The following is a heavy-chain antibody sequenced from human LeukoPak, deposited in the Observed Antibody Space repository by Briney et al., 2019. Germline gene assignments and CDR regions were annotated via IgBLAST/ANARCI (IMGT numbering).Heavy chain of an antibody. CDR2: ISDSGGGT. Sequence: GGSLRLSCAASGLTFSTYAMSWVRQAPGKGLEWVSSISDSGGGTYYADSVKGRFTISRDNSKNSLFLQMNNLRAEDTAVYYCSKRGAYYFDYWGQGTLVTVSS. V-gene: IGHV3-23*01. CDR3: SKRGAYYFDY. J-gene: IGHJ4*02. D-gene: IGHD1-26*01. CDR1: GLTFSTYA.